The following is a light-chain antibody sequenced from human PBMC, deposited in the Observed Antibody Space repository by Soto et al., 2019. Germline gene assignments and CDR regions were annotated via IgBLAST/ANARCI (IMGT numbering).Light chain of an antibody. CDR2: EVS. CDR1: SSDVGGHHY. CDR3: SSFSSSSTLYV. Sequence: QSALTQPASVSGSPGQSITISCTGTSSDVGGHHYVSWYQQHPGKAPKVIIYEVSDRPSGVSDRFSGSKSDNTASLTISGLQADDEADYHCSSFSSSSTLYVFGTGTKVTVL. V-gene: IGLV2-14*01. J-gene: IGLJ1*01.